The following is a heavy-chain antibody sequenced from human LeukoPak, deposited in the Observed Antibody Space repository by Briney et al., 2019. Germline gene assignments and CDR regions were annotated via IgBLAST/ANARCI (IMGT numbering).Heavy chain of an antibody. V-gene: IGHV3-23*01. J-gene: IGHJ4*02. D-gene: IGHD6-6*01. CDR1: GFRFSDYT. CDR3: ANLQAARIPGGY. Sequence: PGGSLRLSCAASGFRFSDYTMTWVRQAPGKGPEWVSAIGGRGGSTYYADSLGGRFTISRDNSKDMLYLQMNSLRAEDTAVYYCANLQAARIPGGYWGQGTLVTVSS. CDR2: IGGRGGST.